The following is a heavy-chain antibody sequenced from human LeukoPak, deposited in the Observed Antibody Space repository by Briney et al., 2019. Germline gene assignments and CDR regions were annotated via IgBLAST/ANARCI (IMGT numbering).Heavy chain of an antibody. D-gene: IGHD3-10*01. J-gene: IGHJ4*02. CDR1: GFSVSTYE. V-gene: IGHV3-48*03. Sequence: SGGSLRLSCAASGFSVSTYETNWVRQAPGKGLECVSYISSSGTTISYADSVEGRFTISRDNAKNSLYLEMNSLRVEDTAVYYCARGRPEFFGSGTYLNDWGQGTLVTVSS. CDR2: ISSSGTTI. CDR3: ARGRPEFFGSGTYLND.